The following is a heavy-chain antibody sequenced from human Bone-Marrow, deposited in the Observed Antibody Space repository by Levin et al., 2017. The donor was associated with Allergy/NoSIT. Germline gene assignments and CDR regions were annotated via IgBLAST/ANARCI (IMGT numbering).Heavy chain of an antibody. J-gene: IGHJ2*01. Sequence: SETLSLTCGVYGGSFSGYYWSWIRQPPGKGLEWIGEINHSGSTNYNPSLKSRVTISVDTSKNQFSLKLSSVTAADTAVYYCARERKWSGGDFLFYWYFDLWGRGTLVTVSS. CDR3: ARERKWSGGDFLFYWYFDL. CDR1: GGSFSGYY. CDR2: INHSGST. V-gene: IGHV4-34*01. D-gene: IGHD2-21*02.